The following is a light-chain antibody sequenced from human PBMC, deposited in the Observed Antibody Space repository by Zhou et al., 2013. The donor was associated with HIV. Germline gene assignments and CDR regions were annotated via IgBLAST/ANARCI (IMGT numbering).Light chain of an antibody. CDR1: QNINSW. CDR3: QQYYTSPLT. Sequence: DIQMTQSPSTLSASVGDRVTITCRASQNINSWLAWYQQKPGKAPKLLIYKASILESGVPSRFSGSGTGTEFTLTISSLQPDDFATYHCQQYYTSPLTFGPGTNVEIK. J-gene: IGKJ3*01. V-gene: IGKV1-5*03. CDR2: KAS.